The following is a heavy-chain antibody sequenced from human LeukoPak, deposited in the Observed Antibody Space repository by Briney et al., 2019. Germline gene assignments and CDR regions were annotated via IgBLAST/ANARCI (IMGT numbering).Heavy chain of an antibody. CDR1: GYTFTDYY. D-gene: IGHD2-15*01. Sequence: GASVKVSCKASGYTFTDYYMHWVRQAPGQGLEWMGFINPNSGGTDCAQRFQGRVTMTRDTSITMIYMEMSSLTPDDTAVYYCARAGYCGDGKCYTFDYWGQGTLVTVSS. CDR3: ARAGYCGDGKCYTFDY. V-gene: IGHV1-2*02. CDR2: INPNSGGT. J-gene: IGHJ4*02.